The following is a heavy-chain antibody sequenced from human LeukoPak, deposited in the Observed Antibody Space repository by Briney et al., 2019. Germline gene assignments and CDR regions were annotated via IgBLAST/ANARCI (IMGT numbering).Heavy chain of an antibody. CDR1: GYTFTSYD. J-gene: IGHJ5*02. Sequence: GASVKVSCKASGYTFTSYDINWVRQATGQGLEWMGWMNPNSGNTGYAQKFQGRVTMTRNTSISTAYMELSSLRSEDTAVYYCARGFVPAAIVWFDPWGQGTLVTVSS. V-gene: IGHV1-8*01. CDR2: MNPNSGNT. D-gene: IGHD2-2*02. CDR3: ARGFVPAAIVWFDP.